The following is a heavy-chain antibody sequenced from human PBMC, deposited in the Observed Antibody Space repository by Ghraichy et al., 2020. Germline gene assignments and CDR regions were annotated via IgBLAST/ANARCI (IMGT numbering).Heavy chain of an antibody. CDR1: GGSISSYY. V-gene: IGHV4-59*01. J-gene: IGHJ6*03. CDR2: IYYSGST. Sequence: SQTLSLTCTVSGGSISSYYWSWIRQPPGKGLEWIGYIYYSGSTNYNPSLKSRVTISVDTSKNQFSLKLSSVTAADTAVYYCARSSYYDILTGGLAFSYYYYMDVWGKGTTVTVSS. CDR3: ARSSYYDILTGGLAFSYYYYMDV. D-gene: IGHD3-9*01.